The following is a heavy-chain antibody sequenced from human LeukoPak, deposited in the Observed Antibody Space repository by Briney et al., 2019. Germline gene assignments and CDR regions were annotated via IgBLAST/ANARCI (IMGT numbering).Heavy chain of an antibody. J-gene: IGHJ4*02. V-gene: IGHV3-11*01. CDR1: GFTLSDHY. CDR2: MTTTSSIV. D-gene: IGHD6-13*01. Sequence: GGSLRLSCAASGFTLSDHYMNWIRQAPGKGLEWISSMTTTSSIVYYADSVKGRFTIARDNAKNSLYLQMNSLRAEDTAMYYCAREAYSSRWYADYWGQGTLVTVSS. CDR3: AREAYSSRWYADY.